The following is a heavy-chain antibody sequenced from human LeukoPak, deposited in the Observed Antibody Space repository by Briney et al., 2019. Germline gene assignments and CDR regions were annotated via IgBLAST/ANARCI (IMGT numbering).Heavy chain of an antibody. CDR2: INPKTGGT. Sequence: ASVKVSCKASGGTFSSYAISWVRQAPGQGLEWMGWINPKTGGTNYAQKFQGRVTMTRDTSISTAYMEVRRLRSDDTAVYYCARTSTSGFGELFDGMDVWGQGTTVTVSS. V-gene: IGHV1-2*02. J-gene: IGHJ6*02. D-gene: IGHD3-10*01. CDR3: ARTSTSGFGELFDGMDV. CDR1: GGTFSSYA.